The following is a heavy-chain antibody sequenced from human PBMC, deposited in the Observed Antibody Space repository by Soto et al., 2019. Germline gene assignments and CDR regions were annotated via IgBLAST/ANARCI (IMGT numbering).Heavy chain of an antibody. Sequence: PGGSLRLSCAASGFTFSSYSMNWVRQAPGKGLEWVSSISSSSSYIYYADSVKGRFTISRDNAKNSLYLQMNSLRAEDTAVYYCAKRTRATVTTSPIDYWGQGTLVTVSS. J-gene: IGHJ4*02. V-gene: IGHV3-21*01. CDR1: GFTFSSYS. CDR2: ISSSSSYI. D-gene: IGHD4-17*01. CDR3: AKRTRATVTTSPIDY.